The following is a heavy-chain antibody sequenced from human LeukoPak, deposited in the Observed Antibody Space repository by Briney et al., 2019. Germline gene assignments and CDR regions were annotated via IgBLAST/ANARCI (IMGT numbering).Heavy chain of an antibody. D-gene: IGHD1/OR15-1a*01. Sequence: GGSLRLSCAASGFTLSYYWMHWVRQGPGKGLVWVSTISGDGSTTHYADSVKGRFTISRDNAKNTLYLEMNSLRAEDTAVYYCARDPRNKGFDPRGQGTLVTVSS. V-gene: IGHV3-74*01. CDR3: ARDPRNKGFDP. CDR2: ISGDGSTT. J-gene: IGHJ5*02. CDR1: GFTLSYYW.